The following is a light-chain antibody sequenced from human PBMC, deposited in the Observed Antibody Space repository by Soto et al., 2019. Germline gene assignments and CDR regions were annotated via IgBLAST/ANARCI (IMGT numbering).Light chain of an antibody. J-gene: IGKJ5*01. CDR1: QSVSSY. Sequence: EIMLTQSPATLSLSPGERATLSFGASQSVSSYLAWYQQKPGQAPRLLIYDASNRATGIPARFSGSGSGTDFTLTISSLEPEDFAVYYCQQYGSSPPITFGQGTRPEIK. V-gene: IGKV3-11*01. CDR3: QQYGSSPPIT. CDR2: DAS.